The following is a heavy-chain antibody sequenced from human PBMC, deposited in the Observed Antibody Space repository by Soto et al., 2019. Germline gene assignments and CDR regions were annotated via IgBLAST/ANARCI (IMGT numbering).Heavy chain of an antibody. CDR1: GGSISSHY. Sequence: SETLSLTCTVSGGSISSHYWSWIRQPPGKGLEWIGYIYYSGSTNYNPSLKSRVTISVDTSKNQFSLKLSSVTAADTAVYYCARHSTYYDILTGYYPLYYFAYWGQGTLVTVSS. J-gene: IGHJ4*02. V-gene: IGHV4-59*08. D-gene: IGHD3-9*01. CDR3: ARHSTYYDILTGYYPLYYFAY. CDR2: IYYSGST.